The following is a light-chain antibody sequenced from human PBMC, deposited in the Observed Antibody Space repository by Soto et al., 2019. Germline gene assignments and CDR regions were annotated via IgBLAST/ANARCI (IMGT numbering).Light chain of an antibody. CDR3: QQYNSYPWT. V-gene: IGKV1-5*01. CDR2: DAS. CDR1: QSISSW. J-gene: IGKJ1*01. Sequence: DIPMPQSPSTLSASVGDRFTIPCRASQSISSWLAWYQQKPGKAPKLLIYDASSLESGVPSRFSGSGSGTEFTLTITSLQPDDFATYYCQQYNSYPWTFGQGTKVDIK.